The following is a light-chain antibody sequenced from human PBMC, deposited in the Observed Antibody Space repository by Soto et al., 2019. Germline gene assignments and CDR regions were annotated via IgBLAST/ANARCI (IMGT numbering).Light chain of an antibody. CDR1: QRVSSN. J-gene: IGKJ4*01. CDR3: QQYGSSLT. V-gene: IGKV3-15*01. Sequence: EIFMTQSPATLSVSLWEIATLSCRASQRVSSNLAWYQQKPGQAPRLLMYGASSRATGIPARFSGSGSGTEFTLTISSLQSEDFAVYYCQQYGSSLTFGGGTKVDIK. CDR2: GAS.